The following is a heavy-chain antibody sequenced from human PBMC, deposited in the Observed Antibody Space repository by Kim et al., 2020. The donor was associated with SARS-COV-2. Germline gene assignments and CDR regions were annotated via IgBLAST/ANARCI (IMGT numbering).Heavy chain of an antibody. J-gene: IGHJ6*02. CDR3: ARWDIVVVPAAPPLYYYYGMDV. CDR1: GFTFSSYS. D-gene: IGHD2-2*01. Sequence: GGSLRLSCAASGFTFSSYSMNWVRQAPGKGLEWVSSISSSSSYIYYADSVKGRFTISRDNAKNSLYLQMNSLRAEDTAVYYCARWDIVVVPAAPPLYYYYGMDVWGQGTTVTVSS. CDR2: ISSSSSYI. V-gene: IGHV3-21*01.